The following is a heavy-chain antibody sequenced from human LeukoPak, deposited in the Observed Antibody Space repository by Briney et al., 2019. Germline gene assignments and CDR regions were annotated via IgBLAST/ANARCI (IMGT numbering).Heavy chain of an antibody. CDR1: GYSISNHYY. V-gene: IGHV4-38-2*01. Sequence: SETLSLTCALSGYSISNHYYWAWIRQPPGKGLEWIGSFYHTGNTYYNPSLQSRVAISVDTSKNQFSLELTPVTAADTAVYYCASVDTPRARYFDLWGRGILVTVSS. J-gene: IGHJ2*01. CDR3: ASVDTPRARYFDL. D-gene: IGHD5-18*01. CDR2: FYHTGNT.